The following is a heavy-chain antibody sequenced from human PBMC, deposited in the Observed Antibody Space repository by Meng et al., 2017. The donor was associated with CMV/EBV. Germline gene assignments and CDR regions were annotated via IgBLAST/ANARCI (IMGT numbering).Heavy chain of an antibody. CDR2: INHSGST. V-gene: IGHV4-34*01. J-gene: IGHJ4*02. CDR3: ARGVGATGKADY. Sequence: HVQLEQGGAGLLKASEPLSLTCGVYGGSFSGYYWSRIRQPPGKGLEWIEEINHSGSTNYNPSLKSRVTISVDTSKNQFSLKLSSVTAADTAVYYCARGVGATGKADYWGQGTLVTVSS. CDR1: GGSFSGYY. D-gene: IGHD1-26*01.